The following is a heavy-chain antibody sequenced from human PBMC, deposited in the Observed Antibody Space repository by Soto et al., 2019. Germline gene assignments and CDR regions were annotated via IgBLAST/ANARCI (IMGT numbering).Heavy chain of an antibody. V-gene: IGHV4-31*02. CDR3: ARELPQRQGRNMDV. Sequence: WTWIRHRPGEGLEWFGYINHRGSLYYNPSLESRVSMSVDTSKNQFSLNLSSVTAADMAVYYCARELPQRQGRNMDVWGQGTTVTVSS. CDR2: INHRGSL. D-gene: IGHD1-1*01. J-gene: IGHJ6*02.